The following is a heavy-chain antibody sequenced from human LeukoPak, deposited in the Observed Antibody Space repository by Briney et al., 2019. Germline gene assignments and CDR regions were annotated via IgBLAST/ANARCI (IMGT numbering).Heavy chain of an antibody. Sequence: GESLKISCKGSGXSFTDYRIGWARQMAGKGLEWMGIIYPRDSDTRYSPSFQGQVTISADRSISTAYLQWSSLKASDTAIYYCARHIVTGTSSFYAFDLWGQGTMVTVSS. CDR3: ARHIVTGTSSFYAFDL. CDR1: GXSFTDYR. D-gene: IGHD1-7*01. CDR2: IYPRDSDT. J-gene: IGHJ3*01. V-gene: IGHV5-51*01.